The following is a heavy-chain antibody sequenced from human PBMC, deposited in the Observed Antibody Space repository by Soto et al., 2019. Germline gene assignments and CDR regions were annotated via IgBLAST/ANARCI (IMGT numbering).Heavy chain of an antibody. V-gene: IGHV4-59*11. CDR1: GGSITSHY. D-gene: IGHD2-15*01. Sequence: SETLSLTCSVSGGSITSHYCSWFRQPPGKGLEWIGYINHSGLTSYNPSLKGRVTMSVDTSKNQFSLKLSSVTAADTAVYYCARGYCSGGSCYMLFDYWGQGTLVTVSS. J-gene: IGHJ4*02. CDR3: ARGYCSGGSCYMLFDY. CDR2: INHSGLT.